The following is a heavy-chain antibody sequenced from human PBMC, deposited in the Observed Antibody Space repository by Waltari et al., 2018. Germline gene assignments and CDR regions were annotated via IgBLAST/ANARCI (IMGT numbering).Heavy chain of an antibody. Sequence: EVQLVQSGAEIKKPGESLRTSCQGSGYIFTNPWITGVRQMPGKGLEWMGRFDPSGTYTNYSPSFQGHVTVSADKSISTAYLQWSSLKASDTAIYYCARHAFGNSGWHFFDYWGQGTLVTVSS. CDR1: GYIFTNPW. D-gene: IGHD6-19*01. CDR3: ARHAFGNSGWHFFDY. V-gene: IGHV5-10-1*03. CDR2: FDPSGTYT. J-gene: IGHJ4*02.